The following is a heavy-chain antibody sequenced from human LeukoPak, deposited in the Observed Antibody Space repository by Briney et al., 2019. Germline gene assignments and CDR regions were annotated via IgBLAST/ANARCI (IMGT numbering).Heavy chain of an antibody. D-gene: IGHD6-13*01. CDR3: AHRLWLSRAAAGTRDAFDI. J-gene: IGHJ3*02. Sequence: SGPTLVKPTQTLTLTCTFSGFSLSTSGVGVGWIRQPPGKALEWLALIYWDDDKRYSPSLKSRLTITKDTSKNQVVLTMTNMDPVDTATYYCAHRLWLSRAAAGTRDAFDIWGQGTMVTVSS. V-gene: IGHV2-5*02. CDR2: IYWDDDK. CDR1: GFSLSTSGVG.